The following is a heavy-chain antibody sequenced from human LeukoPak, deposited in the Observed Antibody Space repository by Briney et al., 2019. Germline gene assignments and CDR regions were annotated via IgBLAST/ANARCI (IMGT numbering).Heavy chain of an antibody. J-gene: IGHJ4*02. V-gene: IGHV3-33*01. CDR3: ARGHGALDY. CDR1: GFTFSAYG. CDR2: IWYDGNIR. Sequence: GGSLRLSCAASGFTFSAYGMHWVRQAPGGGLEWVAVIWYDGNIRYYTDSVKDRFTISRDNSKSTLYLQMNSLRAEDTAVYYCARGHGALDYWGQGTLVTVSS.